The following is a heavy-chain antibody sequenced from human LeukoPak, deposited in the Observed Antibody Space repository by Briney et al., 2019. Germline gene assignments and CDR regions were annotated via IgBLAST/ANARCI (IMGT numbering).Heavy chain of an antibody. D-gene: IGHD4-11*01. V-gene: IGHV3-23*01. CDR2: ISDSGAGT. CDR1: GYTFGTYA. CDR3: AKGGSKAPDY. Sequence: GGSLRLSCAASGYTFGTYAMTWVRQAPGKGLEWVSGISDSGAGTNYADSVKGRFTISRDNAKNTLYLQMNTLTAEDTVVYYCAKGGSKAPDYWGQGTLVTVSS. J-gene: IGHJ4*02.